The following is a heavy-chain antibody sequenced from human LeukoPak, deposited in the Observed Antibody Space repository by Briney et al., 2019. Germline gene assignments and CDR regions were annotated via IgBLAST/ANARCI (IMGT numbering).Heavy chain of an antibody. CDR3: ARGYCSSTSCYAYDSFDY. J-gene: IGHJ4*02. Sequence: ASVKVSCKASGYTFTGYYMHWVRQAPGQGLEWMGWINPNSGGTNYAQKFQGRVTMTRDTSISTACMELSRLRSDDTAVYYCARGYCSSTSCYAYDSFDYWGQGTLVTVSS. CDR2: INPNSGGT. CDR1: GYTFTGYY. D-gene: IGHD2-2*01. V-gene: IGHV1-2*02.